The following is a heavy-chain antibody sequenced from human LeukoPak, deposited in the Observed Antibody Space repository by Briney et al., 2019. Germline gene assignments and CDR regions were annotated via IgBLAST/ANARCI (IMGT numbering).Heavy chain of an antibody. Sequence: PGGSLRLSCVASELTFSTYSMTWVRQAPGKGLEWVSSISSGGSSIYYANSVRGRFTISRDNAKNSLFLQMNSLSAEDTAVYYCAKEVQWLVLNGLFDYWGQGTRVTVSS. D-gene: IGHD6-19*01. J-gene: IGHJ4*02. CDR2: ISSGGSSI. CDR3: AKEVQWLVLNGLFDY. CDR1: ELTFSTYS. V-gene: IGHV3-21*01.